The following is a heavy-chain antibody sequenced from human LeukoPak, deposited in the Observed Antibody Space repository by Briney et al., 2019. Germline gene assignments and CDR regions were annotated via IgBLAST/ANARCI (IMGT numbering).Heavy chain of an antibody. Sequence: ASVKVSCKASGYTFTSYGINWVRQAPGQGLEWMGWISGYNGKTNYAQKVRGRVTMTTDTSTSTAYMELRSLRSDDTAVYYCARYLRDWNYPDYWGQGTLVTVSS. CDR3: ARYLRDWNYPDY. CDR1: GYTFTSYG. D-gene: IGHD1-7*01. V-gene: IGHV1-18*01. CDR2: ISGYNGKT. J-gene: IGHJ4*02.